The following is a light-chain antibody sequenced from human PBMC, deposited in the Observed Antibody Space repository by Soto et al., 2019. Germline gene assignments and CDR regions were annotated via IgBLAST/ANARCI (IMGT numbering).Light chain of an antibody. CDR3: QQANSFPYT. V-gene: IGKV1D-12*01. J-gene: IGKJ2*01. CDR1: EDISYW. CDR2: AAS. Sequence: DIQMTQTPSSVSASVGDRVTITCRASEDISYWVAWYQQKPGKAPKLLIHAASSLHSGVPSRFSGSGSGTDFTLTITGLQPEDFVTYYCQQANSFPYTFGQGTKWIS.